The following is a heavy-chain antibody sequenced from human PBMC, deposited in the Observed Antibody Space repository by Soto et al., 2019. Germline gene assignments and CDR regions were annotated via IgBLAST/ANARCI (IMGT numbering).Heavy chain of an antibody. J-gene: IGHJ5*02. D-gene: IGHD2-2*01. CDR3: ATIVLVPAAINWFDP. CDR2: IIPIFGTA. Sequence: GASVKVSCKASGGTFSSYAISWVRQAPGQGLEWMGGIIPIFGTANYAQKFQGRVTITAEESTSTAYMELSSLRSEDTAVYYCATIVLVPAAINWFDPWGQGTLVTVSS. V-gene: IGHV1-69*13. CDR1: GGTFSSYA.